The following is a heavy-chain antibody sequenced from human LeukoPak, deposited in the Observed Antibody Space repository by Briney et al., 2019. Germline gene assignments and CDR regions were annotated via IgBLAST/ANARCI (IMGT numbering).Heavy chain of an antibody. J-gene: IGHJ4*02. CDR2: IYYSGST. CDR1: GDSVSSGDYY. V-gene: IGHV4-39*07. Sequence: SETLSLTCTVSGDSVSSGDYYWGWIRQPPGQGLECIGIIYYSGSTSHNPSLKSRVSMSVDTSRNQFSLDLSSVTAADTALYYCARDPPEDEWNSLDSWGQGILVTVSS. CDR3: ARDPPEDEWNSLDS. D-gene: IGHD1-7*01.